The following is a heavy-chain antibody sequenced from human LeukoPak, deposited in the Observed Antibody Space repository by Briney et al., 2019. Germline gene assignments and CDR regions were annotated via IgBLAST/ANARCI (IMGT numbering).Heavy chain of an antibody. CDR1: GFTFDDYG. D-gene: IGHD4-11*01. Sequence: GGSLRLSCAASGFTFDDYGMSWVRQAPGKGREWVSGINWNGGSTGYADSVKGRFTISRDNAKNSLYLQMNSLRAEDTALYYCARAGHMTTVTTAYYYMDVWGKGTTVTVSS. CDR2: INWNGGST. J-gene: IGHJ6*03. CDR3: ARAGHMTTVTTAYYYMDV. V-gene: IGHV3-20*04.